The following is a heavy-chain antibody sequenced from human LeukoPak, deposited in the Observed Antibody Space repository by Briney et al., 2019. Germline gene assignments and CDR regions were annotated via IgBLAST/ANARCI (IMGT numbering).Heavy chain of an antibody. Sequence: GGSLRLSCSASGFTFSSYAMHWVRQAPGKGLEYVSAISTNGGSTYYADTVKGRFTISRDNSKNTLYLQMSSLRAEDTAVYYCAKDRETYLGYYFDYWGQGTLVTVSS. CDR1: GFTFSSYA. J-gene: IGHJ4*02. D-gene: IGHD1-26*01. CDR2: ISTNGGST. CDR3: AKDRETYLGYYFDY. V-gene: IGHV3-64D*06.